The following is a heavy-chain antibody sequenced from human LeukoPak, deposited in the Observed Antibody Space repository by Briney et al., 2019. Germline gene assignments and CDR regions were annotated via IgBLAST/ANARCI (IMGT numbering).Heavy chain of an antibody. CDR2: MKQDGSEK. D-gene: IGHD3-22*01. CDR3: ARGEYYYDGGY. J-gene: IGHJ4*02. V-gene: IGHV3-7*04. Sequence: GGSLRLSCAASGFTFTNYWMSWVRQAPGKGLEWVANMKQDGSEKYYVDSVKGRFTISRDNAKNSLFLQMNSLRAEDTAVYYCARGEYYYDGGYWGQGTLVTVSS. CDR1: GFTFTNYW.